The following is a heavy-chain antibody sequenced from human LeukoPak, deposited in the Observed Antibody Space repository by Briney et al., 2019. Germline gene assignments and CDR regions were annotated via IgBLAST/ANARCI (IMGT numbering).Heavy chain of an antibody. V-gene: IGHV3-23*01. CDR3: AEGMYYYDSSGYYFDGDAFDI. J-gene: IGHJ3*02. CDR1: GFTFSSYA. CDR2: ISGSGGST. Sequence: GGSLRLSCAASGFTFSSYAMSWVRQAPGKGLEWVSAISGSGGSTYYADSVKGRFTISRDNSKNTLYLQMNSLRAEDTAVYYCAEGMYYYDSSGYYFDGDAFDIWGQGTMVTVSS. D-gene: IGHD3-22*01.